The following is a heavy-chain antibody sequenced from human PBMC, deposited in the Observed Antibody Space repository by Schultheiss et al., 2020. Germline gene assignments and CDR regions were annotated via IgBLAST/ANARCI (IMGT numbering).Heavy chain of an antibody. CDR2: IRYDGSNK. J-gene: IGHJ4*02. Sequence: GGSLRLSCAASGFTFSSYGMHWVRQAPGKGLEWVAFIRYDGSNKYYADSVKGRFTISRDNSKNTLYLQMNSLRAEDTAVYYCASSLAYCGGDCYSPDYWGQGTLVTVSS. CDR3: ASSLAYCGGDCYSPDY. D-gene: IGHD2-21*02. CDR1: GFTFSSYG. V-gene: IGHV3-30*02.